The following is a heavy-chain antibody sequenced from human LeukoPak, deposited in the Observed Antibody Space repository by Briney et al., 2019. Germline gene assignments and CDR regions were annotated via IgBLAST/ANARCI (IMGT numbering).Heavy chain of an antibody. V-gene: IGHV4-59*08. CDR3: ARRPSGMDV. J-gene: IGHJ6*02. Sequence: PSETLSLTCTVSGGSISSYYWSWLRQPPGKGLEWIGYIYYSGSTNYNPSLKSRVTMSVDTSKNQFSLKLSSVTAADTAVYYCARRPSGMDVWGQGTTVTVSS. CDR1: GGSISSYY. CDR2: IYYSGST.